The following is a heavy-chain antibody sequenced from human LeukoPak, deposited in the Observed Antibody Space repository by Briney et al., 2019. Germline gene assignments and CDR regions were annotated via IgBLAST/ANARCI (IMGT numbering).Heavy chain of an antibody. CDR2: IWYDGSNK. D-gene: IGHD6-13*01. Sequence: QAGGSLRLSCAASGSTFSSYGMHWVRQAPGKGLEWVAVIWYDGSNKYYADSVKGRFTISRDNSKNTLYLQMNSLRAEDTAVYYCARDMAAAGHFDYWGQGTLVTVSS. CDR3: ARDMAAAGHFDY. CDR1: GSTFSSYG. V-gene: IGHV3-33*01. J-gene: IGHJ4*02.